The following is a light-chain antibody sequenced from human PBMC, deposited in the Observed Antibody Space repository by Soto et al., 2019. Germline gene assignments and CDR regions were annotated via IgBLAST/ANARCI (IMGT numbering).Light chain of an antibody. CDR3: QQLNSYPLT. CDR1: QGISSY. V-gene: IGKV1-9*01. J-gene: IGKJ4*01. CDR2: AAS. Sequence: DIQMTQSPSSLSASVGDRVTITCRASQGISSYLAWYQQKAGKAPKLLIYAASTLKRGVPSRFSGSGSGTDFTLTISSLQPEDFETYYCQQLNSYPLTFGAGTKVEIX.